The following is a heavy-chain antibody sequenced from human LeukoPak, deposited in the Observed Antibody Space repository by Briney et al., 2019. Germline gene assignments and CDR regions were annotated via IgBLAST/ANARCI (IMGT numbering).Heavy chain of an antibody. V-gene: IGHV1-18*01. CDR1: GYTFTSYG. Sequence: ASVKVSCKASGYTFTSYGISWVRQAPGQGLEWMGWISAYNGNTNYAQKLQGRVTMTTDTSTSTAYMELRSLRSDDTAVYYCAREWSLVSYYDSIGPLDYWGQGTLVTVSS. CDR3: AREWSLVSYYDSIGPLDY. D-gene: IGHD3-22*01. J-gene: IGHJ4*02. CDR2: ISAYNGNT.